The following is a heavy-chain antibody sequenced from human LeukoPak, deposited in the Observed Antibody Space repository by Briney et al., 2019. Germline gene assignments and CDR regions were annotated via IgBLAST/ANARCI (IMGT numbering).Heavy chain of an antibody. D-gene: IGHD1-26*01. CDR2: ISGSGGST. Sequence: GGSVRLSCAASVFAYSRYDLRCVRQAPGKGLEWVSAISGSGGSTYYADSVKGRFTSSRDNSKNTLYLQMNSLRAEDTAVYYCAKTGGSYQRSWFDPWGQGTLVTVSS. CDR1: VFAYSRYD. J-gene: IGHJ5*02. CDR3: AKTGGSYQRSWFDP. V-gene: IGHV3-23*01.